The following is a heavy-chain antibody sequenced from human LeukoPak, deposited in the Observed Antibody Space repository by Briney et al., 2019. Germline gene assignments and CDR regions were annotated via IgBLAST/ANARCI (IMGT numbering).Heavy chain of an antibody. Sequence: SGPTLVKPTQILTLTCTFSGFSLSTSGVGVGWIRQPPGKALEWLALIYWDDDKRYSPSLKSRLTITKDTSKNQVVLTMTNMDPVDTATYYCAHRQVAALSFDYWGQGTLVTVSS. CDR2: IYWDDDK. CDR1: GFSLSTSGVG. CDR3: AHRQVAALSFDY. V-gene: IGHV2-5*02. D-gene: IGHD6-19*01. J-gene: IGHJ4*02.